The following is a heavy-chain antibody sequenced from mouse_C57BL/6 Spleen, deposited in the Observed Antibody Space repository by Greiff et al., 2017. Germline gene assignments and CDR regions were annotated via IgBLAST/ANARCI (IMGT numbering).Heavy chain of an antibody. Sequence: EVQLQQSGPELVKPGASVKIPCKASGYTFTDSNMDWVKQSHGKSLEWIGDINPNNGGTIYNQKFKGKATLTVDKSSSTAYMELRSLTSEDTAVYYCARSDYYGSRPYFDYWGQGTTLTVSS. J-gene: IGHJ2*01. CDR3: ARSDYYGSRPYFDY. V-gene: IGHV1-18*01. CDR2: INPNNGGT. CDR1: GYTFTDSN. D-gene: IGHD1-1*01.